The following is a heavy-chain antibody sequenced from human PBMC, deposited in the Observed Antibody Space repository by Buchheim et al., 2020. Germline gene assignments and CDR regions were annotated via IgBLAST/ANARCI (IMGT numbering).Heavy chain of an antibody. CDR2: IRSKANSHAT. V-gene: IGHV3-73*02. CDR3: TRRMMTTVVDY. D-gene: IGHD4-23*01. J-gene: IGHJ4*01. Sequence: EVQVVESGGGLVQPGGSLTLSCVGSGFTFSGSAIHWVRQAPGKGLEWVGRIRSKANSHATAYAASVKGRFTISRDDSENTAYLQMNSLKVEDTAVYYCTRRMMTTVVDYWGQGTL. CDR1: GFTFSGSA.